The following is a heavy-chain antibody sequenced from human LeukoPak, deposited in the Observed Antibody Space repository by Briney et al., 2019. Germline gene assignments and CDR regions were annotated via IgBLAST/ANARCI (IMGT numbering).Heavy chain of an antibody. V-gene: IGHV1-3*01. CDR3: ATYDISGMNEN. J-gene: IGHJ4*02. Sequence: ASVKVSCKASGYTFTYYVMHWVRQAPGQRLEWMGWINAGNGNTKYSQKFQGRVTITRDASASTSYMELSSLRSEDTAVYYCATYDISGMNENWGQGTLVTVSS. D-gene: IGHD3-22*01. CDR1: GYTFTYYV. CDR2: INAGNGNT.